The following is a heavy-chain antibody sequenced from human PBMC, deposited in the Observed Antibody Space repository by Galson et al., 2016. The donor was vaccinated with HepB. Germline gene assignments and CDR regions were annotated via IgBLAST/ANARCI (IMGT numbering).Heavy chain of an antibody. Sequence: SVKVSCKASGGTFSKFAFSWVRQAPGQGPEWMGGIIPIFDTANYAQKFQGRVTITADESTNTAYMELSSLSSEDTAVYYWARVFVDEDGGLDAFDIWGQGAMVTVSS. J-gene: IGHJ3*02. D-gene: IGHD3/OR15-3a*01. CDR3: ARVFVDEDGGLDAFDI. CDR2: IIPIFDTA. V-gene: IGHV1-69*13. CDR1: GGTFSKFA.